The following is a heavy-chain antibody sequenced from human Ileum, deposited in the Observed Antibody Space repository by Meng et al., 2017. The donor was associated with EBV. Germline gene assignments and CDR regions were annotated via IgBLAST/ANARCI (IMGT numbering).Heavy chain of an antibody. J-gene: IGHJ5*02. D-gene: IGHD4-23*01. Sequence: QVRLPHWGTVLLKPSETLSLTCAVYGGSFNDYYWTWLRQPPGKGLEWIGEIDQSGYTKFNPSLSSRATISRDTSNNQFSLRLNSVTAADTALYYCARYGRCNGNSFYCFDPWGQGTLVTVSS. V-gene: IGHV4-34*01. CDR3: ARYGRCNGNSFYCFDP. CDR1: GGSFNDYY. CDR2: IDQSGYT.